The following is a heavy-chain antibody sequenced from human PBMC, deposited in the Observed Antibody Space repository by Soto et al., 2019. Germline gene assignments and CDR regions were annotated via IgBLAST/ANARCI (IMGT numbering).Heavy chain of an antibody. CDR3: ARTTAVPNTLRSRYFFDY. CDR2: VYYSGTT. V-gene: IGHV4-61*01. D-gene: IGHD4-17*01. J-gene: IGHJ4*02. CDR1: GGSVSDKTYY. Sequence: QVQLQESGPGLLKPSETLSLTCSVSGGSVSDKTYYWSWIRQPPGKRLEWIGYVYYSGTTNYHPPLKSRVTISVDLSKNRFSLRLSSVTTADTALYYCARTTAVPNTLRSRYFFDYWGQGTLVTVSS.